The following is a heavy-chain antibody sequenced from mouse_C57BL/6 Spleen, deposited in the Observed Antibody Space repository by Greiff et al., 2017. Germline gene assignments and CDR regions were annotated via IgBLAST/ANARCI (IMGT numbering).Heavy chain of an antibody. CDR2: INPNNGGT. Sequence: EVQLQQSGPELVKPGASVKISCKASGYTFTDYYMNWVKQSHGKSLEWIGDINPNNGGTSYNQKFKGKATLTVDKSSSTAYMELRSLTSEDSAVYYCAKSWDGSRGYAMDYWGQGTSVTVSS. V-gene: IGHV1-26*01. J-gene: IGHJ4*01. CDR3: AKSWDGSRGYAMDY. CDR1: GYTFTDYY. D-gene: IGHD1-1*01.